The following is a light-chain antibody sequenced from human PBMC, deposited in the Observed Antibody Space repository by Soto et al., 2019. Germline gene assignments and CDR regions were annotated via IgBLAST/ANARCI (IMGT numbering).Light chain of an antibody. V-gene: IGKV3-20*01. CDR1: QSVSSSY. CDR2: GAS. J-gene: IGKJ4*01. CDR3: QQYGSPKGLT. Sequence: EIVLTQSPGTLSLSPGERATLSCRASQSVSSSYLAWYQQKPDQAPRLLIYGASSRATGIPDRFSGSGSGTDFTLTISRLEPEDFAVYYCQQYGSPKGLTFGGGTKVEIK.